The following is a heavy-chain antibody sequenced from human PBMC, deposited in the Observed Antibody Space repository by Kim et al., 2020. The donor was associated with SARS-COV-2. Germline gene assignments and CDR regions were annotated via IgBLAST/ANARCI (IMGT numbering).Heavy chain of an antibody. D-gene: IGHD2-15*01. J-gene: IGHJ6*02. CDR3: ARHVGLFYSKYYYGMDV. CDR1: GDSVRSSSYF. V-gene: IGHV4-39*01. CDR2: IYYSGS. Sequence: SETLSLTCTVSGDSVRSSSYFWAWIRQPPGKELEWIGTIYYSGSKYNPSLKSRVTISVDTSKNQFSLKLSSVTATDTAIYYGARHVGLFYSKYYYGMDVWGQGTTVTVSS.